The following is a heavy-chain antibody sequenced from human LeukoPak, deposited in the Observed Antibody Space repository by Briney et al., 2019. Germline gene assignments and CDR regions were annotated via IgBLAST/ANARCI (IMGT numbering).Heavy chain of an antibody. D-gene: IGHD3-22*01. CDR3: AKRGKDIPGYYIYFDN. V-gene: IGHV3-30*02. CDR1: VFTFSNYG. CDR2: IGYDGREI. Sequence: VGSLRLSCAASVFTFSNYGMHWVRQAPGKGLEWVAFIGYDGREIHYADSVKGRVTISRDNSKNTLYLQMSGLRREDTAVYYCAKRGKDIPGYYIYFDNWVQGTLVTVSS. J-gene: IGHJ4*02.